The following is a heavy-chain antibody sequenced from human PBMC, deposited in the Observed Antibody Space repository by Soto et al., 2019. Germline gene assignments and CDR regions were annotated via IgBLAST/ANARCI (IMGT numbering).Heavy chain of an antibody. J-gene: IGHJ3*02. CDR3: ARVERGTATTVVDACDI. D-gene: IGHD1-1*01. Sequence: QVQLQQWGAGLLKPSETLSLTCAVYGGSVNSGNYYWSWIRQRPGKGLEWIGVMSHSSGTHFNPSLKSRVSISVDTSKNEFSLKMVSVTAADTSLYYCARVERGTATTVVDACDIWGPGTLVTVSS. CDR1: GGSVNSGNYY. CDR2: MSHSSGT. V-gene: IGHV4-34*01.